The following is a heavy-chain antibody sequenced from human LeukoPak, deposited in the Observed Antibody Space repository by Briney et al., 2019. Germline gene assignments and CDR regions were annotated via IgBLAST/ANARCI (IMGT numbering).Heavy chain of an antibody. Sequence: GGSLRLSCAASGFTVSSNYMSWVRQAPWKGLEWVSVIYSGGSTYYADSVKGRFTISRDNSKNTLYLQMNSLRAEDTAVYYCARAGEIDAFDIWGQGTMVTVSS. CDR2: IYSGGST. V-gene: IGHV3-66*01. D-gene: IGHD7-27*01. CDR1: GFTVSSNY. CDR3: ARAGEIDAFDI. J-gene: IGHJ3*02.